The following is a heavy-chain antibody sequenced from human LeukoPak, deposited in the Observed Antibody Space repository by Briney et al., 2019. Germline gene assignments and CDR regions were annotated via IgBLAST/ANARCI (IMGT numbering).Heavy chain of an antibody. CDR2: IGPDGSDK. CDR1: GFLFSSYC. V-gene: IGHV3-7*01. CDR3: ARFRRSAQSY. J-gene: IGHJ4*02. D-gene: IGHD2-15*01. Sequence: PGGSLRLSCTTSGFLFSSYCMSWVRQAPGKGLEWVANIGPDGSDKQYVDSMKGRFTISRDNAQNSVYLHMNSLTAEDTAVYYCARFRRSAQSYWGQGILVTVSS.